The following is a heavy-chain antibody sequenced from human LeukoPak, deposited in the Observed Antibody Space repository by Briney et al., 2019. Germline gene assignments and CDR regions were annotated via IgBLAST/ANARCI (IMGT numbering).Heavy chain of an antibody. CDR2: IRFDGSNK. V-gene: IGHV3-30*02. J-gene: IGHJ4*02. Sequence: GGSLRLSCAASGFSFSTSGMHWVRQTPLKGLEWVAYIRFDGSNKDYADSVKGRFSISRDNSENKVYLNMNSLRPEDTAVYYCARGPPRNIIAAAGTLGYWGQGTLVTVSS. CDR3: ARGPPRNIIAAAGTLGY. D-gene: IGHD6-13*01. CDR1: GFSFSTSG.